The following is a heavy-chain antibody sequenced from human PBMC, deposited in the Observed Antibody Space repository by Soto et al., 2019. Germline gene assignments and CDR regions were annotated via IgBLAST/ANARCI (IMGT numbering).Heavy chain of an antibody. J-gene: IGHJ3*02. V-gene: IGHV4-31*03. D-gene: IGHD6-13*01. CDR2: IYYSGST. CDR3: ARYAEAAAGPFDI. Sequence: QVQLQESGPGLVKPSQTLSLTCTVSGGSISSGGYYWSWIRQHPGKGLEWIGYIYYSGSTYYNPYLKSRVTISVDTSKNQFSLKLSSVTAANTAVYYCARYAEAAAGPFDIWGQGTMVTVSS. CDR1: GGSISSGGYY.